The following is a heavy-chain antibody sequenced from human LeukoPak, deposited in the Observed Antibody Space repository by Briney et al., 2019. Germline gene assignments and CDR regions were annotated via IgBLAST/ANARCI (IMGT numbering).Heavy chain of an antibody. J-gene: IGHJ4*02. D-gene: IGHD3-22*01. CDR2: ISDIGGST. Sequence: GGSLRLSCAVSGITLSNYGMSWVRQAPGKGLEWVAGISDIGGSTNYADSVKGRFTISRDNSKNTLYLQMNSLRAEDTAVYFCAKRGVVIRVILVGFHKEAYYFDSWGQGALVTVSS. V-gene: IGHV3-23*01. CDR3: AKRGVVIRVILVGFHKEAYYFDS. CDR1: GITLSNYG.